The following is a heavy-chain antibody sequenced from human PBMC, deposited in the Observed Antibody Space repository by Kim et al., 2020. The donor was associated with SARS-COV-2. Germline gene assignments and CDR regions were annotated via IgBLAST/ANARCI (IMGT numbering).Heavy chain of an antibody. V-gene: IGHV5-51*01. CDR3: ARRGITMVRGVIGYYYYYGMDV. Sequence: GESLKISCKGSGYSFTSYWIGWVRQMPGKGLEWMGIIYPGDSDTRYSPSFQGQVTISADKSISTAYLQWSSLKASDTAMYYCARRGITMVRGVIGYYYYYGMDVWGQGTTVTVSS. D-gene: IGHD3-10*01. CDR2: IYPGDSDT. CDR1: GYSFTSYW. J-gene: IGHJ6*02.